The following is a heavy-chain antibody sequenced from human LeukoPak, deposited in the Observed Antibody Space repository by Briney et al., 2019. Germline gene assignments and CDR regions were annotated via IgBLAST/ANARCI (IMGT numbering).Heavy chain of an antibody. CDR2: INHSRGT. J-gene: IGHJ4*02. CDR3: AREDYYFDS. CDR1: GGFITAYY. Sequence: PSETLSLTCSVYGGFITAYYWSWIRQPPGKGLEWIGEINHSRGTKYNPSLESRVTILLDASKNEFSLNLNSVTAADTAVYYCAREDYYFDSWGQGTLVTVSS. V-gene: IGHV4-34*01.